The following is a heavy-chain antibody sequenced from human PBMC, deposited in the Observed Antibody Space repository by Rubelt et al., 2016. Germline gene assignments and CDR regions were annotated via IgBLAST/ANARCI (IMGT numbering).Heavy chain of an antibody. CDR1: GFTFSSYA. CDR2: ISYDGSNK. D-gene: IGHD6-6*01. Sequence: VQLVESGGGLVKPGGSLRLSCAASGFTFSSYAMHWVRQAPGKGLAWVAVISYDGSNKFCADAVRGRFTISRDNSSTTLYRQMTSLRAEETAVYYCASDYSSSSVGPGYWGQGTLVTVSS. CDR3: ASDYSSSSVGPGY. V-gene: IGHV3-30*04. J-gene: IGHJ4*02.